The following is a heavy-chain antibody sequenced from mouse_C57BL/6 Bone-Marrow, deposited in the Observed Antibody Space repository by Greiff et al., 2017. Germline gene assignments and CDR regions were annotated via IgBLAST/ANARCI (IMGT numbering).Heavy chain of an antibody. V-gene: IGHV5-6*01. Sequence: ESGGDLVKPGGSLKLSCAASGFTFSSYGMSWVRQTPDKRLEWVATISSGGSYNYYPDSVKGRFTISSDNAKNTLYLQMSSLKSEDTAMYYCAREDGYGYFDVWGTGTTVTVSA. CDR3: AREDGYGYFDV. J-gene: IGHJ1*03. D-gene: IGHD1-1*01. CDR2: ISSGGSYN. CDR1: GFTFSSYG.